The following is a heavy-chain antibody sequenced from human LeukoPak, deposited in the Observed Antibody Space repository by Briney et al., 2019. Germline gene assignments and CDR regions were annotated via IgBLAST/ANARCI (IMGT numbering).Heavy chain of an antibody. CDR3: ARHVIGAATKSAFDI. Sequence: ESLKISCKGSGYSVSTYWIGWVRQMPGKGLEWMGIIYPGDSDTRYSPSFQGQVTISADKSIDTAYLQWSSLRASDTAMYYCARHVIGAATKSAFDIWGQGTMVTVSS. CDR1: GYSVSTYW. J-gene: IGHJ3*02. V-gene: IGHV5-51*01. D-gene: IGHD1-1*01. CDR2: IYPGDSDT.